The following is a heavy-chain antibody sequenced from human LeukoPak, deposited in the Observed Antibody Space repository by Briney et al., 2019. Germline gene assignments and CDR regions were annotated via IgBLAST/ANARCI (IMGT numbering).Heavy chain of an antibody. CDR2: IYYSGST. CDR1: GGSNSSYY. J-gene: IGHJ4*02. V-gene: IGHV4-59*12. CDR3: AREGPMRGYFDY. Sequence: SETLSLTCTVSGGSNSSYYWSWIRQPPGKGLEWIGYIYYSGSTNYNPSLKSRVTISVDTSKKQFSLKLSSVTAADTAVYYCAREGPMRGYFDYWGQGTLVTVSS.